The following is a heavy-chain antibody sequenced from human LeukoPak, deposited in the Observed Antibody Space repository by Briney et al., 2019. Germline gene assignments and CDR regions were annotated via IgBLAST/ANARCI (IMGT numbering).Heavy chain of an antibody. D-gene: IGHD6-19*01. CDR3: AKIPPVIAVAGNLPGSDY. Sequence: GGSLRLSCVASGFTFSSYGMHWVRQAPGKGLEWVAVISYDGSNKYYADSVEGRFTISRDNSKNTLYLQMNSLRAEDTAVYYCAKIPPVIAVAGNLPGSDYWGQGTLVTVSS. V-gene: IGHV3-30*18. CDR1: GFTFSSYG. CDR2: ISYDGSNK. J-gene: IGHJ4*02.